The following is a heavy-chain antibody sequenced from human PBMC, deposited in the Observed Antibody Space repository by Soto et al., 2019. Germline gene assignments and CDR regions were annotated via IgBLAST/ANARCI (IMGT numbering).Heavy chain of an antibody. J-gene: IGHJ4*02. CDR2: ISAYNGNR. Sequence: QAPLVQSGSEVKKPRASVKVSCKASGYSFTDFGVTWVRQAPGQGLEWLGGISAYNGNRVYAQSLQGRLTVTTDTPRDTSYLELTNLRSDDTAIYYFTRGDDIVTGWKFEFWCQGNLVSVSS. V-gene: IGHV1-18*01. D-gene: IGHD1-1*01. CDR3: TRGDDIVTGWKFEF. CDR1: GYSFTDFG.